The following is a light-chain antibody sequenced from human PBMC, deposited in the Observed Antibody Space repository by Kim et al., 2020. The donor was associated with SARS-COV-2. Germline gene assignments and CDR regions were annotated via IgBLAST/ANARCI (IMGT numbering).Light chain of an antibody. CDR1: QGISSY. J-gene: IGKJ4*01. V-gene: IGKV1-8*01. CDR3: QQYYSYPLT. Sequence: AIRITQSPSSLSASTGDRVTITCRARQGISSYLAWYQQKPGKAPKLLIYAASTLQSGVPSRFSGSGSGTDFTLTISCLQSEDFATYYCQQYYSYPLTFGGGTKVDIK. CDR2: AAS.